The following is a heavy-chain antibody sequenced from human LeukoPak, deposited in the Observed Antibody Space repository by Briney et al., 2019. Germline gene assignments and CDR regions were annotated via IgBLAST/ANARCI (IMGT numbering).Heavy chain of an antibody. J-gene: IGHJ4*02. Sequence: GSLRLSCTASGFTFSDYWMQWVRQVPSKGLVWVARTNRDETSITYADSVKGRFTISRDNAKNTLSLEMNSLRAEDTAVYYCARVRDGGAADFWGQGTLVTVSS. D-gene: IGHD4-23*01. CDR2: TNRDETSI. CDR3: ARVRDGGAADF. CDR1: GFTFSDYW. V-gene: IGHV3-74*01.